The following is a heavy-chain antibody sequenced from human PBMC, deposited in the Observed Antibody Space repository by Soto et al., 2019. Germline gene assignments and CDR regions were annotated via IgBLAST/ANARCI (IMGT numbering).Heavy chain of an antibody. V-gene: IGHV4-31*03. J-gene: IGHJ5*02. CDR3: ARGRYYYDSRGFDP. Sequence: PSETLSLTCTVSGVSISSGGYCWSWIRQHPGKGLEWIGYIDYSGSTYYNPSLKSRVNISIDTSKKQFSLKLSSVTAADTAVYYCARGRYYYDSRGFDPWGQGTLVTVST. CDR2: IDYSGST. D-gene: IGHD3-22*01. CDR1: GVSISSGGYC.